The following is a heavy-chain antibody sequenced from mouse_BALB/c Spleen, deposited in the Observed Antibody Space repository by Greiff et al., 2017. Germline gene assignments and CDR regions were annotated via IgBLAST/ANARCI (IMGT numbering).Heavy chain of an antibody. J-gene: IGHJ4*01. Sequence: QVQLQQSGPGLVAPSQSLSITCTVSGFSLTSYGVHWVRQPPGKGLEWLGVIWAGGSTNYNSALMSRLSISKDNSKSQVFLKMNSLQTDDTAMYYCAIPYGSSPPYAMDYWGQGTSVTVSS. CDR1: GFSLTSYG. CDR3: AIPYGSSPPYAMDY. V-gene: IGHV2-9*02. D-gene: IGHD1-1*01. CDR2: IWAGGST.